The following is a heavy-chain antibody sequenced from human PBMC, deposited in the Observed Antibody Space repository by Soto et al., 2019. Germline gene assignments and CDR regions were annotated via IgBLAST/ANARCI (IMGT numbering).Heavy chain of an antibody. Sequence: SETLSLTCTVSGGSISRGGYHLSWIRQHPGKGLEWIGYIYYSGSTYYNPSLKSRVTISVDTSKNQFSLKLSSVTAADTAVYYCVFVCGGDCRDVMDFWGRGSTV. CDR1: GGSISRGGYH. V-gene: IGHV4-31*03. D-gene: IGHD2-21*02. J-gene: IGHJ6*01. CDR3: VFVCGGDCRDVMDF. CDR2: IYYSGST.